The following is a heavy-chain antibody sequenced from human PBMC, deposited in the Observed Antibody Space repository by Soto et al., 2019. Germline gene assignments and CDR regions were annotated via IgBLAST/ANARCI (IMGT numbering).Heavy chain of an antibody. V-gene: IGHV3-30-3*01. Sequence: QVQLVESGGGVVQPGRSLRLSCAASGFTFSSYAMHWVRQAPGKGLEWVAVISYDGSNKYYADSVKGRFTISRDNSKNTLYLQMNSLRAEDTAVYYCARDRRNYYDSSGYINYFDYWGQGTLVTVSS. CDR2: ISYDGSNK. J-gene: IGHJ4*02. D-gene: IGHD3-22*01. CDR3: ARDRRNYYDSSGYINYFDY. CDR1: GFTFSSYA.